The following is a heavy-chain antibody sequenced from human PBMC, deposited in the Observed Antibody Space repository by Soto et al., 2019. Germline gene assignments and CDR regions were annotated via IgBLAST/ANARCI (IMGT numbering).Heavy chain of an antibody. CDR3: VKGDITGTSYFGL. D-gene: IGHD1-20*01. J-gene: IGHJ4*02. V-gene: IGHV3-43*01. Sequence: PGGSLRLSCAASGFSFRDYAMHWVRHAPGKSLEWVSVINWDGGTTYYADSVKGRFTISRDNRKNSLFLEMNSPRPEDSAQYFCVKGDITGTSYFGLWGQGTPVTVSS. CDR1: GFSFRDYA. CDR2: INWDGGTT.